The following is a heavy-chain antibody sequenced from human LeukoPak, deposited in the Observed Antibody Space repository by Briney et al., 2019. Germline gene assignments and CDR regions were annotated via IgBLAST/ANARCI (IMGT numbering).Heavy chain of an antibody. CDR3: ARDLSPVVRASPMGY. V-gene: IGHV3-30*03. CDR2: ITYEGYCK. Sequence: VGSLRLSCAASGFTFTSYGVPWVRQAPGHGLEWLALITYEGYCKYYSDSVKGRFTISSDTSKNTMYLQMNSLRAEDTAVYYCARDLSPVVRASPMGYWGQGTLVTVSS. J-gene: IGHJ4*02. D-gene: IGHD3-10*01. CDR1: GFTFTSYG.